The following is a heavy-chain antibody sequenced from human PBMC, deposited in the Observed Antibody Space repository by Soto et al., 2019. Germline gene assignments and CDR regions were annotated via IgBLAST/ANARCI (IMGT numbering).Heavy chain of an antibody. D-gene: IGHD3-22*01. V-gene: IGHV4-34*01. J-gene: IGHJ4*02. CDR2: INHSGST. CDR3: ASRSKYYDSSGPLVTGHFGY. Sequence: NPSETLSLTCAVYGGSFSGYYWSWIRQPPGKGLEWIGEINHSGSTNYNPSLKSRVTISVDTSKNQFSLKLSSVTAADTAVYYCASRSKYYDSSGPLVTGHFGYWGQGTLVTVSS. CDR1: GGSFSGYY.